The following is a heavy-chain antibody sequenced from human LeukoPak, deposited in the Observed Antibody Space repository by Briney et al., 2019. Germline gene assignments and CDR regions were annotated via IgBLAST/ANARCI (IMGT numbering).Heavy chain of an antibody. CDR3: ARGGQWPEIYYFDY. CDR2: IYYSGST. CDR1: GGSISSYY. Sequence: SETLSLTCTVSGGSISSYYWGWIRQPPGKGLEWIGSIYYSGSTYYNPSLKSRVTISVDTSKNQFSLKLSSVTAADTAVYYCARGGQWPEIYYFDYWGQGTLVTVSS. J-gene: IGHJ4*02. V-gene: IGHV4-39*07. D-gene: IGHD6-19*01.